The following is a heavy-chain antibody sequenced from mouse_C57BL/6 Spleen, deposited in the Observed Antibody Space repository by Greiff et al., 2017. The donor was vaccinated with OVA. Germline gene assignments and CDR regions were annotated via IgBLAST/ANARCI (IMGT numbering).Heavy chain of an antibody. CDR3: ASSWDDYFDG. V-gene: IGHV1-69*01. J-gene: IGHJ1*03. CDR2: IDPSDSYT. CDR1: GYTFTSYW. Sequence: QVQLQQPGAELVMPGASVKLSCKASGYTFTSYWMHWVKQRPGQGLEWIGEIDPSDSYTNYNQKFKGKSTLTVDKSSSTAYMQLSSLTSEDSAVYYCASSWDDYFDGWGTGATVTVSS. D-gene: IGHD4-1*01.